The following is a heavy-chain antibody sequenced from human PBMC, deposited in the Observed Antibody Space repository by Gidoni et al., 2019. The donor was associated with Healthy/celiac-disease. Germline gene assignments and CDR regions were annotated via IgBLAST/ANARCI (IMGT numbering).Heavy chain of an antibody. V-gene: IGHV5-51*01. D-gene: IGHD6-6*01. J-gene: IGHJ3*02. CDR2: IYPGDSDT. CDR1: GYSFTSYG. CDR3: ARQRVWEQLVRAFDI. Sequence: EVQLVQDGAEVKKPGESLKISCQGSGYSFTSYGIGWVRQMPGKGLEWMGIIYPGDSDTRYSPSFQGQVTISADKSISTAYLQWSSLKASDTAMYYCARQRVWEQLVRAFDIWGQGTMVTVSS.